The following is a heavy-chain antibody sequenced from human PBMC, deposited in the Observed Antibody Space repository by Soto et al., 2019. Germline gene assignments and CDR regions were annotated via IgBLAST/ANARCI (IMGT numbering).Heavy chain of an antibody. Sequence: GESLKISCRTSGYKFTSSWIAWVRQMPGKGLEWMGIIFPSDSDTRYSPSFQGQITISADGSTSTVFLQWASLKASDTAVYFCARKDKSGYFNWFDPWGQGTLDTVSS. D-gene: IGHD3-22*01. CDR3: ARKDKSGYFNWFDP. CDR2: IFPSDSDT. CDR1: GYKFTSSW. J-gene: IGHJ5*02. V-gene: IGHV5-51*01.